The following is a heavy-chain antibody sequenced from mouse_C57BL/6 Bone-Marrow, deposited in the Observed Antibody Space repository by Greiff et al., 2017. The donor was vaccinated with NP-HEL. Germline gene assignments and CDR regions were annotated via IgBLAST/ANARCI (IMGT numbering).Heavy chain of an antibody. V-gene: IGHV5-2*01. CDR2: INSDGGST. CDR3: ARIYYGYDAWFAY. D-gene: IGHD2-2*01. CDR1: EYEFTSHD. J-gene: IGHJ3*01. Sequence: EVKLMESGGGLVQPGESLKLSCESNEYEFTSHDMSWVRKTPEKRLELVAAINSDGGSTYYQETMERRFILSRDNTKKTLYLQMSIRRSEYTALYYGARIYYGYDAWFAYWGQGTLVTVSA.